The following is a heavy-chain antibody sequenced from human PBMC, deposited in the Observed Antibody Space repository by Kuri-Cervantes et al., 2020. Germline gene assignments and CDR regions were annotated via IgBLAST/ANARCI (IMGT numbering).Heavy chain of an antibody. D-gene: IGHD6-19*01. CDR3: ATAATVTGLFDY. V-gene: IGHV3-30-3*01. CDR2: ISYDGSNK. CDR1: GFTFSSYA. Sequence: GGSLRLSCAASGFTFSSYAMHWVRQAPGKGLEWVAVISYDGSNKYYADSVKGRFTISRDNAKHSLYLQMNSLSAEDTAVYYCATAATVTGLFDYWGQGTLVTVSS. J-gene: IGHJ4*02.